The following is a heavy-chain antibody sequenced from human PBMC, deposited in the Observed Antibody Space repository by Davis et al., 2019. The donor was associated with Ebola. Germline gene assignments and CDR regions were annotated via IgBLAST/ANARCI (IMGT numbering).Heavy chain of an antibody. CDR1: GFTFSSYA. V-gene: IGHV3-23*01. CDR2: VTSSGGST. D-gene: IGHD4-17*01. J-gene: IGHJ4*02. Sequence: GGSLRLSCAASGFTFSSYAMTWARQVPGKGLEWVSAVTSSGGSTYYADSVKGRFTISRDNSVDTLYLEMNSLSTDDTAVYYCAKDQDYGDYFDYWGQGAPVTVSS. CDR3: AKDQDYGDYFDY.